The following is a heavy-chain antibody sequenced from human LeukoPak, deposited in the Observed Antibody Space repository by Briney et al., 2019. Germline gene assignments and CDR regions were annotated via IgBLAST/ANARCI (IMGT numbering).Heavy chain of an antibody. D-gene: IGHD3-10*01. CDR1: GITFSNSW. V-gene: IGHV3-7*01. CDR2: IKEDGSEK. CDR3: ARGGGSGSYYKRELDY. Sequence: GGSLRLSCAASGITFSNSWMCWVRQAPGKGLEWVANIKEDGSEKYYVNSVKGRFTIYRDNAKNSLYLQMNSLRAEDTAVYYCARGGGSGSYYKRELDYWGRGTLVTVSS. J-gene: IGHJ4*02.